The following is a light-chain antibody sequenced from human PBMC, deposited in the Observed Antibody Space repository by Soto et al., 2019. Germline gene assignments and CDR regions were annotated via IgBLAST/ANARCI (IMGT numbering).Light chain of an antibody. V-gene: IGKV3-20*01. Sequence: ACRIKHSVSSSYLAWYQQKPGQAPRLLIYSASSRATGIPDRFSGSGSGTDYTITISSPVSEDLPVYYCQQHGYSLSAFGQGTKVDI. CDR3: QQHGYSLSA. J-gene: IGKJ1*01. CDR2: SAS. CDR1: HSVSSSY.